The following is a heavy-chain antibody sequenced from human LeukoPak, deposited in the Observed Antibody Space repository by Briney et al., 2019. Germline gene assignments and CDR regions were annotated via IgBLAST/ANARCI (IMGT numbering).Heavy chain of an antibody. D-gene: IGHD3-16*02. J-gene: IGHJ4*02. Sequence: GSLSLSCAASGFTFSSYAMSWVRRAPGKGREGVSAIIGSGGSTYYADSVKGRFTISRDNSKNTLYLQMNSLRAEDTAVYYCAKDSDPLGELSSLFDYWGQGTLVTVSS. V-gene: IGHV3-23*01. CDR1: GFTFSSYA. CDR2: IIGSGGST. CDR3: AKDSDPLGELSSLFDY.